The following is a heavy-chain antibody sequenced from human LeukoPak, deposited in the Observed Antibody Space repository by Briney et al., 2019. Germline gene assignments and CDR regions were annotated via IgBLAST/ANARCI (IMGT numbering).Heavy chain of an antibody. J-gene: IGHJ4*02. D-gene: IGHD3-22*01. Sequence: GGSLRLSCAASGFTFSSYWMSWVRQAPGKGLEWVANIKQDGSEKYFVDSVKGRFTISRDNAKNSLYLQMNSLRAEDTAVYYCAKVADSSGYYWGACDYWGQGTLVTVSS. CDR3: AKVADSSGYYWGACDY. V-gene: IGHV3-7*03. CDR2: IKQDGSEK. CDR1: GFTFSSYW.